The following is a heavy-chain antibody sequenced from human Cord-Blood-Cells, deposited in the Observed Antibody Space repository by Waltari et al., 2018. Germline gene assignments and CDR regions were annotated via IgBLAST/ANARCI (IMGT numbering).Heavy chain of an antibody. J-gene: IGHJ4*02. CDR2: IDTSGST. V-gene: IGHV4-4*07. CDR1: GGSISSYY. Sequence: QVQLQESGPGLVKPSETLSLTCTVSGGSISSYYWIWIRQPAGKVLEWNGRIDTSGSTNYTPSLEGRVTMSVDTSNNQFSLKLSSVTSADTAVYYCARGCFGELNDLWGQGTLVTVSS. D-gene: IGHD3-10*01. CDR3: ARGCFGELNDL.